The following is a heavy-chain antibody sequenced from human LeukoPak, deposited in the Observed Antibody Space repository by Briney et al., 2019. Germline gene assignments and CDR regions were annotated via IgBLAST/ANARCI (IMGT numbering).Heavy chain of an antibody. D-gene: IGHD6-19*01. J-gene: IGHJ4*02. V-gene: IGHV4-39*02. CDR3: ARRLKTAVAEYYFDY. CDR2: LYYSGSP. Sequence: SETLSLTCTVSGGSISSYNSYWGWIRQPPGKGLEWIGSLYYSGSPYYNPSLKSRVTISVDTSKNHFSLKLNSVTAADTAVYYCARRLKTAVAEYYFDYWGQGTLVTVSS. CDR1: GGSISSYNSY.